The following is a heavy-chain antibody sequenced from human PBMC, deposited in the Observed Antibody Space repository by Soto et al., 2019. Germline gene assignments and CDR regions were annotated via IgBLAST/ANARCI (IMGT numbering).Heavy chain of an antibody. J-gene: IGHJ4*02. V-gene: IGHV4-39*01. CDR1: GGSISSSSYY. D-gene: IGHD6-19*01. CDR2: IYYSGST. CDR3: ARGGFTWYSSGLWGY. Sequence: PSETLSLTCTVSGGSISSSSYYWGWIRQPPGKGLEWIGSIYYSGSTYYNPSLKSRVTISVDTSKNQFSLKLSSVTAADTAVYYCARGGFTWYSSGLWGYWGQGTLVTVSS.